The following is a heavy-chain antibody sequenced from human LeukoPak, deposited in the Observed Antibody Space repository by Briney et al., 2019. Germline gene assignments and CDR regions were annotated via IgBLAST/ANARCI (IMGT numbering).Heavy chain of an antibody. D-gene: IGHD3-22*01. CDR1: GGSISSYY. J-gene: IGHJ4*02. V-gene: IGHV4-59*01. CDR3: ARVDSSGYYYDY. CDR2: IYYSGST. Sequence: ASETLSLTCTVSGGSISSYYWSWIRQPPGKGLEWIGYIYYSGSTNYNPSLKSRVTISVDTSKNQFSLKLSSVTAADTAVYYCARVDSSGYYYDYWGQGTLVTVSS.